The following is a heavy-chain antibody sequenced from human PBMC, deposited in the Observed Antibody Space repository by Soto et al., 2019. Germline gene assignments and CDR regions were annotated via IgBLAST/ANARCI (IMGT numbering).Heavy chain of an antibody. J-gene: IGHJ4*02. CDR1: GGSISSYY. D-gene: IGHD2-8*01. V-gene: IGHV4-59*01. CDR3: ARVYAYYFDY. CDR2: IYYSGST. Sequence: PSETLSLTCTVSGGSISSYYWSWIRRPPGKGLEWIGYIYYSGSTNYNPSLKSRVTISVDTSKNQFSLKLSSVTAADAAVYYCARVYAYYFDYWGQGTLVTVSS.